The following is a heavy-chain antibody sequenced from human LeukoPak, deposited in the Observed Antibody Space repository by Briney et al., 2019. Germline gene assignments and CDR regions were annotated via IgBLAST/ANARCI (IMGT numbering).Heavy chain of an antibody. CDR3: AGVRFLELGYYYYYGMDV. Sequence: SETLSLTCTVSGGSISSYYWSWIRQPPGKGLEWIGYIYYSGSTNYNPSLKSRVTISVDTSKNQFSLKLSSVTAADTAVYYCAGVRFLELGYYYYYGMDVWGQGTTVTVSS. CDR2: IYYSGST. J-gene: IGHJ6*02. V-gene: IGHV4-59*08. CDR1: GGSISSYY. D-gene: IGHD3-3*01.